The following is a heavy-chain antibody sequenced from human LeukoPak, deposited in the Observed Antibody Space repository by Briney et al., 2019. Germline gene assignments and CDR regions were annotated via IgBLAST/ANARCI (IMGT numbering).Heavy chain of an antibody. CDR2: INPSGGST. J-gene: IGHJ4*02. D-gene: IGHD6-6*01. V-gene: IGHV1-46*01. CDR3: ARGKGWRSIAARSHGVYFDY. CDR1: GYTFTGYY. Sequence: ASVKVSCKASGYTFTGYYMHWVRQAPGQGLEWMGIINPSGGSTSYAQKFQGRVTMTRDMSTSTVYMELSSLRSEDTAVYYCARGKGWRSIAARSHGVYFDYWGQGTLVTVSS.